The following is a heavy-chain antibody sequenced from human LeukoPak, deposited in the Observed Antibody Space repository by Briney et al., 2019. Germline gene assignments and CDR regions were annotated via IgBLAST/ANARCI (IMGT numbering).Heavy chain of an antibody. CDR1: GYTFTSYD. J-gene: IGHJ4*02. V-gene: IGHV1-8*01. CDR3: ARLGYYDYIWGSYRYTELDY. Sequence: ASVKVSCKASGYTFTSYDINWVRQATGQGLGWMGWMNPNSGNTGYAQKFQGRVTMTRNISISTAYMELSSLRSEDTAVYYYARLGYYDYIWGSYRYTELDYWGQGTLVTVSS. D-gene: IGHD3-16*02. CDR2: MNPNSGNT.